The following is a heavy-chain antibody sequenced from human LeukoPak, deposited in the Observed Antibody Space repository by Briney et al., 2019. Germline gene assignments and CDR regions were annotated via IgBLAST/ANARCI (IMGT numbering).Heavy chain of an antibody. CDR2: FDPEDGET. D-gene: IGHD3-16*02. CDR1: GYTLTELS. V-gene: IGHV1-24*01. Sequence: ASVKVSCKVSGYTLTELSMHWVRQAPGKGLEWMGGFDPEDGETIYAQKFQGRVTMTEDTSTDTAYMELSSLRSEDTAVYYCATGVIRYDYVWGSHRPSDAFDIWGQGTMVTVSS. J-gene: IGHJ3*02. CDR3: ATGVIRYDYVWGSHRPSDAFDI.